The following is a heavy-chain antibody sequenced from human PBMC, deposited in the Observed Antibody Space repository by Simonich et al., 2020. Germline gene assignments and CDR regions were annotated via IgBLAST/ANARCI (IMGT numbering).Heavy chain of an antibody. Sequence: QVQLVQSGAEVKKPGASVKVSCKASGYTFTGYYMHWVRQAPGQGLEWMGWIKPNRGGTNYAQKVQGRVTMTGATSISTAYMELSRLRSDDTAVYYCARGGLGHWYFDLWGRGTLVTVSS. CDR2: IKPNRGGT. D-gene: IGHD6-25*01. J-gene: IGHJ2*01. CDR3: ARGGLGHWYFDL. V-gene: IGHV1-2*02. CDR1: GYTFTGYY.